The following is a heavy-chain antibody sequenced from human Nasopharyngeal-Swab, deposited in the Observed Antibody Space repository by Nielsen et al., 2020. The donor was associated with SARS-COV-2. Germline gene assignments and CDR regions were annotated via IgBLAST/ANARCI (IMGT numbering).Heavy chain of an antibody. Sequence: GESPKISRAASGFTFSTYWMSWVRQAPGKGLEWVANIQQDGSEKYYVDSVKGRFTISRDNAKNSLYLQMNSLRAEDTAVYYCARESGWSEGPFDYWGQGTLVTVSS. CDR3: ARESGWSEGPFDY. J-gene: IGHJ4*02. D-gene: IGHD6-19*01. CDR2: IQQDGSEK. CDR1: GFTFSTYW. V-gene: IGHV3-7*01.